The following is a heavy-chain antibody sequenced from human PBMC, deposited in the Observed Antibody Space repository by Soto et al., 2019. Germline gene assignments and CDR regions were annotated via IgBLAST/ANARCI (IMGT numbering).Heavy chain of an antibody. D-gene: IGHD3-22*01. V-gene: IGHV4-59*01. CDR2: IYYSGRT. CDR3: ARGLFISNAFDI. Sequence: QVQLQESGPGLVKPSETLSLTCTVSGGSISSYYWSWIRQPPGKGLEWIGYIYYSGRTNYNPSLKSRVTISVDTSKNRFSLKLSSVTAADTAVYYCARGLFISNAFDIWGQGTMVTVSS. CDR1: GGSISSYY. J-gene: IGHJ3*02.